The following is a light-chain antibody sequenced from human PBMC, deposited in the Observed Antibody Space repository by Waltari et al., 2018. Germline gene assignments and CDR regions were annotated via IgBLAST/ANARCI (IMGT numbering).Light chain of an antibody. CDR2: KAS. CDR3: QQYNSYSWT. Sequence: DIQMTQSPSTLSASVGDSVTITCRASQSSSSWLAWYQQKPGKAPNLLIYKASSLESGVPSSFSGSGSGAEFTLTISSLQPDDFATYYCQQYNSYSWTFGQGTKVEIK. V-gene: IGKV1-5*03. J-gene: IGKJ1*01. CDR1: QSSSSW.